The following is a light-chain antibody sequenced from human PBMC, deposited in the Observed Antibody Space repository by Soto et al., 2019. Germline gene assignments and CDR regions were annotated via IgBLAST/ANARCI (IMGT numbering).Light chain of an antibody. Sequence: EIVLTQSPVTLSLSPGERVTLSCSASQSVSSNYLAWYQQKPGQAPRLLIYGASSRATGIPDRFSGSGSGTDFTLTISRLEPEDFAVYYCQQYGSSPLTFGGGTKVDIK. CDR2: GAS. V-gene: IGKV3-20*01. J-gene: IGKJ4*01. CDR3: QQYGSSPLT. CDR1: QSVSSNY.